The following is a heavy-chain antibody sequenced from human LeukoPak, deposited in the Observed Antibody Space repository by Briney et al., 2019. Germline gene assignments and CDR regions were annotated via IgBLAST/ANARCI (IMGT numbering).Heavy chain of an antibody. Sequence: QPGGSLRLSCAASGFTFSSYGMHWVRQAPGKGLEWVAFIRYDGTNKYYADSVKGRFTISRDNAKNSLSLQMNSLRAEDTAVYNCASLYGSGSYRGYWGQGTLVTVSS. CDR1: GFTFSSYG. J-gene: IGHJ4*02. CDR3: ASLYGSGSYRGY. V-gene: IGHV3-30*02. CDR2: IRYDGTNK. D-gene: IGHD3-10*01.